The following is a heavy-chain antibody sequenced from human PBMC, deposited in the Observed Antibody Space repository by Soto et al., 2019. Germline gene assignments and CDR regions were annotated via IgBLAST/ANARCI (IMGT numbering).Heavy chain of an antibody. V-gene: IGHV4-30-2*01. Sequence: QLQLQESGSGLVRPSQTLSLTCAVSGGSISSGGYSWSWIRQPPGKGLEWIGYIYHSGSTYYNPSLKSRVTISVDRSKNQFSLKLSSVTAADTAVYYCARAHGSGWGAFDIWGQGTMVTVSS. J-gene: IGHJ3*02. CDR2: IYHSGST. CDR3: ARAHGSGWGAFDI. CDR1: GGSISSGGYS. D-gene: IGHD3-10*01.